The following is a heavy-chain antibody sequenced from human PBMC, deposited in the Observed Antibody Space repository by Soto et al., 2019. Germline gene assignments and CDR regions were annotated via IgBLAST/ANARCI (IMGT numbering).Heavy chain of an antibody. CDR1: GYTFTHYA. V-gene: IGHV1-3*01. D-gene: IGHD3-10*01. Sequence: QVQVVQAGAEVKRPGASVKVSCKASGYTFTHYAIHWVRQAPGQRPELMGWINAANGHTKYSQTFQGRVTLTRDTSATTADMELSSLSSEDTPVYYCATPDFESGRSHLDYWGQGTLVTVSS. J-gene: IGHJ4*02. CDR3: ATPDFESGRSHLDY. CDR2: INAANGHT.